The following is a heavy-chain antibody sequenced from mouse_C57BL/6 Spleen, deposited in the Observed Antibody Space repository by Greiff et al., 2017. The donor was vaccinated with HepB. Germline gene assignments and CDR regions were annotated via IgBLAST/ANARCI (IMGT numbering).Heavy chain of an antibody. J-gene: IGHJ1*03. CDR2: IWWDDDK. D-gene: IGHD2-3*01. Sequence: QVTLKVCGPGILQPSQTLSLTCSFSGFSLSTFGMGVGWIRQPSGKGLEWLAHIWWDDDKYDNPALKSRLTISKDTSKNQGFPKSANVDTADTATDYCAGIEGHDGYYFWYFDVWGTGTTVTVSS. CDR1: GFSLSTFGMG. CDR3: AGIEGHDGYYFWYFDV. V-gene: IGHV8-8*01.